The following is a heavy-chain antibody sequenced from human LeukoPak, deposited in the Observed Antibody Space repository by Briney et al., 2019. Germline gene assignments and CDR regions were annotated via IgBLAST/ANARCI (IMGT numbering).Heavy chain of an antibody. D-gene: IGHD1-26*01. CDR3: ARGEVGATISWFDP. CDR1: GFTFSSYS. J-gene: IGHJ5*02. CDR2: ISSSSSYI. V-gene: IGHV3-21*01. Sequence: GGSLRLSCAASGFTFSSYSMNWVRQAPGKGLEWVSSISSSSSYIYYADSVKGRFTISRDNAKNSLYLQMNSLRAEDTAVYYCARGEVGATISWFDPWGQGTLVTVSS.